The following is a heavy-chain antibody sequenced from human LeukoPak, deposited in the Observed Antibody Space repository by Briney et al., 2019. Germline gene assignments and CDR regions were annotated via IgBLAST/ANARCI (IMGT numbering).Heavy chain of an antibody. Sequence: GGSLRLSCAASGFTFSSYVMGWVRQAPGKGLEWVSAISGSGGSTYYADSVKGRFTVSRDNSKNTLYLQMNGLRAEDTAVYYCAKDRGAAWTGGYGAGGLNIWGQGTMVTVSS. CDR1: GFTFSSYV. J-gene: IGHJ3*02. V-gene: IGHV3-23*01. CDR2: ISGSGGST. CDR3: AKDRGAAWTGGYGAGGLNI. D-gene: IGHD3/OR15-3a*01.